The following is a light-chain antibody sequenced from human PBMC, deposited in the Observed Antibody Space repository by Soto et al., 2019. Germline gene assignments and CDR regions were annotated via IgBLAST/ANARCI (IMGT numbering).Light chain of an antibody. CDR1: QSVGGSY. V-gene: IGKV3-20*01. Sequence: EIVLTQSPGTLSLSPGERATLSCRASQSVGGSYLAWYQQKPGQTPRLLIYGESSRATGIPVRFSGSGSGTDFTLTISRLEPEHFAVFYCQQYGSSPPFTFGPGTNVDIK. CDR2: GES. J-gene: IGKJ3*01. CDR3: QQYGSSPPFT.